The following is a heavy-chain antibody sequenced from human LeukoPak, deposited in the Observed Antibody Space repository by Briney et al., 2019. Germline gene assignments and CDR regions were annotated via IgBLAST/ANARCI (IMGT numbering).Heavy chain of an antibody. CDR3: ARLYLTLDY. D-gene: IGHD2-8*01. CDR1: GGSFSGYY. Sequence: SETLSLTCAVYGGSFSGYYWSWIRQPPGKGLEWIGEINHSGSTNYNPSLKSRVTISVDTSKNQFSLKRSSVTAADTAVYYCARLYLTLDYWGQGTLVTVSS. J-gene: IGHJ4*02. CDR2: INHSGST. V-gene: IGHV4-34*01.